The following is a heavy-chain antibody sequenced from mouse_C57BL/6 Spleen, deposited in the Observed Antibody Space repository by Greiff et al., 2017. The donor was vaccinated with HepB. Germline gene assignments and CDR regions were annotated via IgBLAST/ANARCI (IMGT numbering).Heavy chain of an antibody. CDR1: GYTFTSYD. D-gene: IGHD2-4*01. Sequence: VQLQQSGPELVKPGASVKLSCKASGYTFTSYDINWVKQRPGQGLEWIGWIYPRDGSTKNNEKLKGKATLTGDTSSSTAYLELHSLTSEDSAVYFCSYDYDGGAMDYWGQGTSVTVSS. J-gene: IGHJ4*01. CDR2: IYPRDGST. CDR3: SYDYDGGAMDY. V-gene: IGHV1-85*01.